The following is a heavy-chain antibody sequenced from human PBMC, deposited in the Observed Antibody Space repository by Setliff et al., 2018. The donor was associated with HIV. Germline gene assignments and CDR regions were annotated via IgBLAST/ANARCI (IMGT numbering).Heavy chain of an antibody. J-gene: IGHJ4*02. V-gene: IGHV1-46*01. CDR1: GYSFTNYY. CDR2: INPSSGDT. CDR3: AREFPGGTKGFDY. D-gene: IGHD1-1*01. Sequence: ASVKVSCKASGYSFTNYYIHWVRQAPGQGLEWMGVINPSSGDTLYAQNFQGRVTMTRDTSTSTVYMDLSRLRPEDTAVYYCAREFPGGTKGFDYWGQGTLVTVSS.